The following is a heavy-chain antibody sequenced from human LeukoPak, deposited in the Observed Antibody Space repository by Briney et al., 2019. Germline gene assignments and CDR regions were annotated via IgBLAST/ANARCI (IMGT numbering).Heavy chain of an antibody. D-gene: IGHD7-27*01. Sequence: GGSLRLSCAASGFTFKKYVTHWVRQAPGKGLESVAFIQSDGSTTYNADSVKGRFTISRDNSKNTLYLQMSSLRGEDTAVYYCAKDPELGFWGQGTLVSVSS. V-gene: IGHV3-30*02. J-gene: IGHJ4*02. CDR3: AKDPELGF. CDR1: GFTFKKYV. CDR2: IQSDGSTT.